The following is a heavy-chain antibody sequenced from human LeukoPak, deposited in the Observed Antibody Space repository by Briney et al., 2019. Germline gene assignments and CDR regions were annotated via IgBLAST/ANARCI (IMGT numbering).Heavy chain of an antibody. D-gene: IGHD3-10*01. Sequence: GGSLRLSCAASGFTFSSYGMHWVRQAPGKGLEWVAVISYDGSNKYYADSVKGRFTISRDNSKNTLYLQMNSLRAEDTAVYYCAKDMVRGDYYYCMDVWGKGTTVTVSS. V-gene: IGHV3-30*18. CDR3: AKDMVRGDYYYCMDV. CDR2: ISYDGSNK. CDR1: GFTFSSYG. J-gene: IGHJ6*03.